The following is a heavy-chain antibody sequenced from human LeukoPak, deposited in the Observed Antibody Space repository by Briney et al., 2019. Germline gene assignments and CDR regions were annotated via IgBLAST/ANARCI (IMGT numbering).Heavy chain of an antibody. D-gene: IGHD3-10*01. Sequence: GGSLRLSCAASGFSFQDYTMHWVRQPPGKGLEWVSQISWSGGTTYYADSVKGRFTISRDNSRNSLYLQMNSLRTEHTALYYCAKERIGGSLDYWGQGTLLTVSS. J-gene: IGHJ4*02. CDR1: GFSFQDYT. CDR3: AKERIGGSLDY. CDR2: ISWSGGTT. V-gene: IGHV3-43*01.